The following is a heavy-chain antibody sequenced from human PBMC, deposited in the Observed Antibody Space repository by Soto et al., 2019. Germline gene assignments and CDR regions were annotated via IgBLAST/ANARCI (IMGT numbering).Heavy chain of an antibody. J-gene: IGHJ4*02. Sequence: QITLKESGPTLVKPTQTLTLTCTFSGFSLTTGGVGVGWIRQPPGKALECLALIYWNDDKRYNPSLKSRLTITKDTSKNQVILTMTNVDPVDTATYCCAHSKIVGATFDYWGQGTLVTVSS. CDR3: AHSKIVGATFDY. CDR1: GFSLTTGGVG. CDR2: IYWNDDK. V-gene: IGHV2-5*01. D-gene: IGHD1-26*01.